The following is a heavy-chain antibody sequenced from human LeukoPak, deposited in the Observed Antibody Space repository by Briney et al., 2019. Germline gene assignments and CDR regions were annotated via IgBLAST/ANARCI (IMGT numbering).Heavy chain of an antibody. Sequence: GGSLRLSCAASGFTFSNYAMIWVRQAPGKGLEWVSSISGSGSNTYYADSVKGRFTISRDNSKNTLYLQMGSLRAEDTAVYYCAKLTGTTDCWGQGTLVTVSS. D-gene: IGHD1-7*01. J-gene: IGHJ4*02. V-gene: IGHV3-23*01. CDR1: GFTFSNYA. CDR3: AKLTGTTDC. CDR2: ISGSGSNT.